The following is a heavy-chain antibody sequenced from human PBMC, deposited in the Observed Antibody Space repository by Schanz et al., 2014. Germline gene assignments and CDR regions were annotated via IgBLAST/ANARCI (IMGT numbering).Heavy chain of an antibody. J-gene: IGHJ4*02. CDR3: AKRFHCSGSHPFDY. Sequence: EVHLEESGGGLVQPGGSQRLSCAVSGFTFSNCDMTWVRQAPGKGLEWVAIIDGRGITTFYADSVKGRFTISRDNAKTTVYLQMNRLRDDATPVYYCAKRFHCSGSHPFDYWGQGTLVTVSS. CDR2: IDGRGITT. D-gene: IGHD3-10*02. CDR1: GFTFSNCD. V-gene: IGHV3-23*04.